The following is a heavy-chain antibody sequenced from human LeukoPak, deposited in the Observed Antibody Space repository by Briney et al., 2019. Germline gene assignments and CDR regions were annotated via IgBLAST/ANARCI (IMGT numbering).Heavy chain of an antibody. V-gene: IGHV6-1*01. CDR3: ARDLGRGVINYYYYYMDV. CDR1: GDSVSSNSAA. CDR2: TYYRSKWYN. Sequence: SQTLSLTCAISGDSVSSNSAAWNCIRQSPSRGLEWLGRTYYRSKWYNDYAVSVKSRITINPDTSKNQFSLQLNSVTPEDTAVYYCARDLGRGVINYYYYYMDVWGKGTTVTISS. D-gene: IGHD3-10*01. J-gene: IGHJ6*03.